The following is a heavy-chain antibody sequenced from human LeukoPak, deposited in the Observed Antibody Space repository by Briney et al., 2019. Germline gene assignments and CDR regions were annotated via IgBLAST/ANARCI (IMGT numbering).Heavy chain of an antibody. D-gene: IGHD3-16*02. Sequence: PGGSLRLSCAASGFTLSSLAMHWVRQAPGKGLEWVSSSGTRSGTKYYADSVMGRFTISRDSAMNSVSLQISSLGAEDTAVYYCLLQMTYGELSDPDFRGQGTLVTVSS. J-gene: IGHJ4*02. CDR1: GFTLSSLA. CDR2: SGTRSGTK. V-gene: IGHV3-21*01. CDR3: LLQMTYGELSDPDF.